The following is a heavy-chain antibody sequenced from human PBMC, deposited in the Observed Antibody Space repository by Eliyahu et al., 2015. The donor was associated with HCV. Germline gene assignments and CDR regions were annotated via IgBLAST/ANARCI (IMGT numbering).Heavy chain of an antibody. J-gene: IGHJ4*02. CDR3: AREGKAARVNAFDY. CDR2: IIPIFGTA. Sequence: EVKKPGSSVKVSCKASGGTFSTYAFSWVRQAPGQGLEWMGGIIPIFGTANYAQKFQGRITITADESTSTGYMELSSLTSDDTAVYYCAREGKAARVNAFDYWGQGTQVTVSS. CDR1: GGTFSTYA. V-gene: IGHV1-69*01. D-gene: IGHD6-6*01.